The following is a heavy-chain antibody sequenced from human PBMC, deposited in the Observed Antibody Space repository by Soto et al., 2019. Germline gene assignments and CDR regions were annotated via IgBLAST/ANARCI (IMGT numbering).Heavy chain of an antibody. CDR1: GFTFDDYA. V-gene: IGHV3-9*01. D-gene: IGHD3-22*01. CDR3: AKDNGGYYDSSGNFEY. J-gene: IGHJ4*02. CDR2: ISWNGGGM. Sequence: GGSLRLSCAASGFTFDDYAMHWVRQAPGKGLGWVSGISWNGGGMGYGDSVKGRFTISRDNAKNSLYLQMNSLRAEDTAIYYCAKDNGGYYDSSGNFEYWGQGTLVTVSS.